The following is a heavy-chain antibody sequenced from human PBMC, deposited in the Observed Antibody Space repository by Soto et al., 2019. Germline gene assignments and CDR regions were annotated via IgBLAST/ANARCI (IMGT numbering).Heavy chain of an antibody. V-gene: IGHV4-59*01. D-gene: IGHD3-9*01. CDR1: GAPITSNY. CDR3: ARVPVTGYFDLLDP. CDR2: LDHQGYS. Sequence: SETRSPTCSVSGAPITSNYWTWIRQPPGKGLEWIGYLDHQGYSNYSPSLRSRVSMSIDTSKNQLSLKVHSVTAADTAVYYCARVPVTGYFDLLDPWGQGTLVTVSS. J-gene: IGHJ5*02.